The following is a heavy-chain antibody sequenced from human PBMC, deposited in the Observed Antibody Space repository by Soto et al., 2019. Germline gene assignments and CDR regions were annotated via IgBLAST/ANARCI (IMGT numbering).Heavy chain of an antibody. Sequence: SETLSLTCTVSGDSVSNYYWSWIRQPAGRGLEWIGRVYSSGATNYNPSLNGRVTMSVDTSRNQFSLRLSSVTAADTAIYYCTKGPNWNYYYYGVDVWGQGTAVTVSS. D-gene: IGHD1-20*01. CDR3: TKGPNWNYYYYGVDV. V-gene: IGHV4-4*07. J-gene: IGHJ6*02. CDR1: GDSVSNYY. CDR2: VYSSGAT.